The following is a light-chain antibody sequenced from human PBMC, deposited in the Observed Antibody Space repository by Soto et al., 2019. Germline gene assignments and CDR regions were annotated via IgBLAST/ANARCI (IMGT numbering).Light chain of an antibody. Sequence: IVLTQSPLSLPVTPGEPASISCRSSQSLLQSNGNHYLDWYLQKPGQSPQVVIYLGSNRASGVPDRFSSSGSGTAFTLKISRVEAEDVGVYYCMQALQTPWTFGQVTKVEIK. CDR2: LGS. CDR1: QSLLQSNGNHY. CDR3: MQALQTPWT. J-gene: IGKJ1*01. V-gene: IGKV2-28*01.